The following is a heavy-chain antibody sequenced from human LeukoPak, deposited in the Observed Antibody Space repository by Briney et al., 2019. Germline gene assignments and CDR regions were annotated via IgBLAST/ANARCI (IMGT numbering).Heavy chain of an antibody. CDR3: ARGKVVVTAIHYYYYYGMDV. D-gene: IGHD2-21*02. CDR2: IYYSGST. V-gene: IGHV4-61*08. CDR1: GGSISSGDYY. Sequence: SETLSLTCTVSGGSISSGDYYWSWIRQPPGKGLEWIGYIYYSGSTNYNPSLKSRVTISVDTSKNQFSLKLSSVTAADTAVYYCARGKVVVTAIHYYYYYGMDVWGQGTTVTVSS. J-gene: IGHJ6*02.